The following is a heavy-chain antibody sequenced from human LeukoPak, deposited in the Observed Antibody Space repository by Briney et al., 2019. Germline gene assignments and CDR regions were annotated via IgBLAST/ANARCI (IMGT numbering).Heavy chain of an antibody. V-gene: IGHV4-39*01. J-gene: IGHJ4*02. CDR1: GGSISSSSYY. Sequence: KPSETLSLTCTVSGGSISSSSYYWGWIRQPPGKGLEWIGSIYYTGSTNYNPSLKSRVTTSVDTSKNQFSLKLRSVTAADTALYYCARLEQQLVLGFDYWGQGTLVTVSS. D-gene: IGHD6-13*01. CDR3: ARLEQQLVLGFDY. CDR2: IYYTGST.